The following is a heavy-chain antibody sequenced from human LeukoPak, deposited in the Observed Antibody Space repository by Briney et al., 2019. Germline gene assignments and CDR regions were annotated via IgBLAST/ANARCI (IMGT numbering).Heavy chain of an antibody. V-gene: IGHV4-59*01. CDR2: VYDSGST. J-gene: IGHJ6*02. CDR1: GGSISGYY. CDR3: ARGWDTGYGYYGMDV. D-gene: IGHD5-18*01. Sequence: SETLSLTCTVSGGSISGYYLSWIRQSPGKGLEWIGYVYDSGSTNYNPSLESRVIMSVDTSKTQVSLKVKSVTAADTAVYYCARGWDTGYGYYGMDVWGQGTTVTVSS.